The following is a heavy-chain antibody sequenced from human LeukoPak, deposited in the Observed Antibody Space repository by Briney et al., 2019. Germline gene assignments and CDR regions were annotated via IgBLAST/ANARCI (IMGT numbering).Heavy chain of an antibody. CDR2: ISSSSSYI. CDR3: ARDRETYYYGSGSYYPDY. CDR1: GFTFSSYS. V-gene: IGHV3-21*01. D-gene: IGHD3-10*01. J-gene: IGHJ4*02. Sequence: GGSLRLSCAASGFTFSSYSMNWIRQAPGKGLEWVSSISSSSSYIYYAGSVKGRFTISRDNAKNSLYLQMNSLRAEDTAVYYCARDRETYYYGSGSYYPDYWGQGTLVTVSS.